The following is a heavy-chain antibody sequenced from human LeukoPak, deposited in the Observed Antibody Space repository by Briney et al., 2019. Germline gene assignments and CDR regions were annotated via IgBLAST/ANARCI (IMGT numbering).Heavy chain of an antibody. Sequence: SETLSLSCTVSGGSISDYYWSWIRQPPGKGLEWIGEINHSGSTKYNPSLKSRVTISVDTSKNQFSLKLSSVTAADTAVYYCARGVARHWYFDLWGRGGPVSVSS. V-gene: IGHV4-34*01. CDR1: GGSISDYY. CDR2: INHSGST. CDR3: ARGVARHWYFDL. J-gene: IGHJ2*01.